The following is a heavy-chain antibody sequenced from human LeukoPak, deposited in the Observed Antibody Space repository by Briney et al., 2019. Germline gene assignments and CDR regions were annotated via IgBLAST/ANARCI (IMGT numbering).Heavy chain of an antibody. J-gene: IGHJ3*02. CDR3: ARDVDYYDSSGYGDAFDI. D-gene: IGHD3-22*01. V-gene: IGHV3-53*01. CDR2: IYSGGST. Sequence: GGSLRLSCAASGFTVSSNYMSWVRQAPGKGLEWVSVIYSGGSTYYADSVKGRFTISRDNSKNTLYLQMNSPRAEDTAVYYCARDVDYYDSSGYGDAFDIWGQGTMVTVSS. CDR1: GFTVSSNY.